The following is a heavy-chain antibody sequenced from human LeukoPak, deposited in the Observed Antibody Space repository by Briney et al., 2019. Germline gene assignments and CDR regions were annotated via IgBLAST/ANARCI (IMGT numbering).Heavy chain of an antibody. CDR3: ARGRYSGYSFDY. J-gene: IGHJ4*02. D-gene: IGHD5-12*01. Sequence: SETLSLTCTVSGGSIRSDYWSWIRQSPGKGLEWIGYIYGSVKTNYNPSLRGRVTVSVDTSKNQFSLKLSSVTAADTAVYYCARGRYSGYSFDYWGQGTLVTVSS. V-gene: IGHV4-59*01. CDR2: IYGSVKT. CDR1: GGSIRSDY.